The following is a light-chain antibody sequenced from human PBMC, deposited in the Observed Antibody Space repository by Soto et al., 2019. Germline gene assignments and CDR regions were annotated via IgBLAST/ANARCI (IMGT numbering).Light chain of an antibody. CDR3: QQSYNAPYT. CDR2: SAA. V-gene: IGKV1-39*01. CDR1: QNIGTS. Sequence: DIQMTQSPSSLSVSIGDSITITCRASQNIGTSLNWYQMKLGRASKLLIYSAATLQSGAPSRFSGGGSGTDFTLTIKNLQPDDFATYSCQQSYNAPYTFGLGTMLEIK. J-gene: IGKJ2*01.